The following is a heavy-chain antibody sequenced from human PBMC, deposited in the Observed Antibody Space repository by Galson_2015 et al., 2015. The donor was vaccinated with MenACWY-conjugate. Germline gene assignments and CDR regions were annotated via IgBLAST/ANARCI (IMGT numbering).Heavy chain of an antibody. D-gene: IGHD1-26*01. CDR3: AKDGPVGTRGSIDY. CDR1: GFTFSSYG. J-gene: IGHJ4*02. V-gene: IGHV3-30*18. CDR2: ISYDGSNK. Sequence: SLRLSCAAPGFTFSSYGMHWVRQAPGKGLEWVAVISYDGSNKYYADSVKGRFTISRDNSKNTLYLQMNSLRAEDTAVYYCAKDGPVGTRGSIDYWGQGTLVTVSS.